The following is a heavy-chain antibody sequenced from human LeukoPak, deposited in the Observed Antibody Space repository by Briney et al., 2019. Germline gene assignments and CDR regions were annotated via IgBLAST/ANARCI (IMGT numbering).Heavy chain of an antibody. CDR2: IYHSGST. D-gene: IGHD3-9*01. CDR1: GGSINSGGFS. CDR3: ARAHYDILTGHISYFNY. J-gene: IGHJ4*02. Sequence: SETLSLTCAVSGGSINSGGFSWSWIRQPPGKGLEWIGYIYHSGSTYYKPSLKSRLTMSVDKSKNQFSLKLSSMTAADTAVYYCARAHYDILTGHISYFNYWGQGTLVTVSS. V-gene: IGHV4-30-2*01.